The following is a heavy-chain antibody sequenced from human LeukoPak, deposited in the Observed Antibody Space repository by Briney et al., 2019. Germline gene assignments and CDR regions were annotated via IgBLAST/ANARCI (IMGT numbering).Heavy chain of an antibody. Sequence: GGSLRLSCAASGFTFSSYAMNWVRQAPGKGLEWVSAITASGGTSFYADSVRGRFTISRDNSKNTLYLQMSSLRADDTAVYFCAKGTGSGTYNCDDWGQGTLVTVSS. CDR2: ITASGGTS. J-gene: IGHJ4*02. V-gene: IGHV3-23*01. CDR1: GFTFSSYA. CDR3: AKGTGSGTYNCDD. D-gene: IGHD3-10*01.